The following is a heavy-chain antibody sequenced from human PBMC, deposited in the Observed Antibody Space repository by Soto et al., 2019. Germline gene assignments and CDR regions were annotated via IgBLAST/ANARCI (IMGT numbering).Heavy chain of an antibody. CDR1: GFTFSSYS. Sequence: EVQLVESGGGLVKPGGSLRLSCVDSGFTFSSYSMNWVRQAPGKGLEWVSSISAYSSPIFYADSVKGRFTISRDNAKNSLYLQMIGLRAGDTAVYYCVRGGRGYTRDDVFDIWGQGTMVTVSS. J-gene: IGHJ3*02. CDR2: ISAYSSPI. CDR3: VRGGRGYTRDDVFDI. V-gene: IGHV3-21*06. D-gene: IGHD2-2*02.